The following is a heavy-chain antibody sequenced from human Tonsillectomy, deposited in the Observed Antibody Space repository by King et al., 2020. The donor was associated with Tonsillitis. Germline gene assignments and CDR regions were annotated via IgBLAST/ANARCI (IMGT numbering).Heavy chain of an antibody. CDR1: GGSISSSSYY. D-gene: IGHD2-2*01. V-gene: IGHV4-39*01. J-gene: IGHJ3*02. CDR2: IYYSGST. Sequence: VQLQESGPGLVKPSETLSLTCTVSGGSISSSSYYWGWIRQPPGKGLEWIGSIYYSGSTYYNPSLKSRVTISVDTSKNQFSLKLSSVTAADTAGYYCARHCSSTSCYFSEEHDAFDIWGQGTMVTVSS. CDR3: ARHCSSTSCYFSEEHDAFDI.